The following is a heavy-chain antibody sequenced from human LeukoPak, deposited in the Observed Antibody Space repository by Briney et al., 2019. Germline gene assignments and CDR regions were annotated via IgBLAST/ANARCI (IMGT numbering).Heavy chain of an antibody. D-gene: IGHD3-3*01. CDR3: ARVQGVRFLEWLPNYFDY. CDR1: GGSISSGSYY. J-gene: IGHJ4*02. Sequence: PSETLSLTCTVSGGSISSGSYYWSWIRQPAGKGLEWIGRIYTSGSTNYNPSLKSRVTISVDTSKNQFSLKLSSVTAADTAVYYCARVQGVRFLEWLPNYFDYWGQGTLVTVSS. V-gene: IGHV4-61*02. CDR2: IYTSGST.